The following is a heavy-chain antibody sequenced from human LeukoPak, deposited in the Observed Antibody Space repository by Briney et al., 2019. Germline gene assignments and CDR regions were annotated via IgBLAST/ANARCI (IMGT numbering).Heavy chain of an antibody. CDR3: ARPSSPYCSGGSCYSWVY. D-gene: IGHD2-15*01. CDR1: GGSISSYY. V-gene: IGHV4-59*01. CDR2: IYYSGST. Sequence: TSETLSLTCTVSGGSISSYYWSWIRQPPGKGLEWIGYIYYSGSTNYNPSLKSRVTMSLDASKNQFSLKLSSVTAADTAVYYCARPSSPYCSGGSCYSWVYWGQGTLVTVSS. J-gene: IGHJ4*02.